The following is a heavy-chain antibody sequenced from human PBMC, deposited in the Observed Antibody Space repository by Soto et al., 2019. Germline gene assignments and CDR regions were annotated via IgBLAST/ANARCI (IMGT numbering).Heavy chain of an antibody. J-gene: IGHJ6*02. Sequence: EVQLVESGGGLVQPGRSLRLSCAASGFTFDDYAMHWVRQAAGKGLEWVSGISWNSGSIGYADSVKGRFTISRDNAKNSPYLQMNSLSAEDTALYYCAKDIGGGLGYCSGGSCYKAYGMDVWGQGTTVTVSS. D-gene: IGHD2-15*01. CDR3: AKDIGGGLGYCSGGSCYKAYGMDV. CDR2: ISWNSGSI. CDR1: GFTFDDYA. V-gene: IGHV3-9*01.